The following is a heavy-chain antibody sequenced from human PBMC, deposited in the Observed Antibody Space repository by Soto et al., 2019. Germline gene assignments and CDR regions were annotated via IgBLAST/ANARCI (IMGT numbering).Heavy chain of an antibody. CDR1: GYTFTSYD. CDR2: MNPNSGNT. CDR3: ARGQGEPLVYFNWFDP. D-gene: IGHD6-13*01. J-gene: IGHJ5*02. Sequence: QVQLVQSGAEVKKPGASVKVSCKASGYTFTSYDINWVRQATGQGLEWRGWMNPNSGNTGYAQKFQGRVTMTRNTSISTAYMELSSLRSEDTAVYYCARGQGEPLVYFNWFDPWGQGTLVTVSS. V-gene: IGHV1-8*01.